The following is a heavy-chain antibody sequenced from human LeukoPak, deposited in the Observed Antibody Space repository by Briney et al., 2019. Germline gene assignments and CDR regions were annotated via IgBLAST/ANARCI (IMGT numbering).Heavy chain of an antibody. V-gene: IGHV3-23*01. CDR3: AKFPFGSSSGSNWFDP. D-gene: IGHD6-6*01. Sequence: GGSLRLSCAASGFTFSSYAMSWVRQAPGKGLEWVSAISGSGGSTYYADSVKGRFTISRDNSKNTLYLQMNSLRAEDTAVYYCAKFPFGSSSGSNWFDPWGQGTLVTVSS. J-gene: IGHJ5*02. CDR1: GFTFSSYA. CDR2: ISGSGGST.